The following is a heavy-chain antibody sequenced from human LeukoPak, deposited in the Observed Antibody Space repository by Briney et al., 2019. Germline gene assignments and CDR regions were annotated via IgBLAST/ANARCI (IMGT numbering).Heavy chain of an antibody. Sequence: PGGSLRLSCAPLGFTFRSYAMSWVRQAPGKGLGWVSAFSVIGVSSTYADSVKGRFTFSRDNSKNKMYLQMNSMRAEDTAVYYCAKVKYYHDSSGYFSQTQTYYFDYWGQGTLVTVSS. CDR1: GFTFRSYA. CDR2: FSVIGVSS. V-gene: IGHV3-23*01. D-gene: IGHD3-22*01. CDR3: AKVKYYHDSSGYFSQTQTYYFDY. J-gene: IGHJ4*02.